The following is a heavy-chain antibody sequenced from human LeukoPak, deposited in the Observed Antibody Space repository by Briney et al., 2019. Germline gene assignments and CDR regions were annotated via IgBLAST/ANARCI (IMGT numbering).Heavy chain of an antibody. CDR3: ARGSSEHSTL. Sequence: SETLSLTCTVSGGSISSSSYYWGWIRQPPGEGLEWIGYIYYSGSTNYNPSLKSRVTISVDTSKNQFSLKLSSVTAADTAVYYCARGSSEHSTLWGQGTLVTVSS. CDR1: GGSISSSSYY. V-gene: IGHV4-61*05. J-gene: IGHJ4*02. CDR2: IYYSGST. D-gene: IGHD3-10*01.